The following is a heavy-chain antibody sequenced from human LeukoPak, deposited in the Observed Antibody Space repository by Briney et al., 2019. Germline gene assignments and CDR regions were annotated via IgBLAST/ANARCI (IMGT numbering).Heavy chain of an antibody. V-gene: IGHV3-21*01. J-gene: IGHJ6*02. CDR3: ARDRRFYGDYDPYGMDV. CDR1: GFTFSSYS. D-gene: IGHD4-17*01. Sequence: GGSLRLSCAASGFTFSSYSMNWVRQAPGKGLEWVSSISSSSSYIYYADSVKGRFTISRDNAKNSLYLQMNSLRAEDTAVYYCARDRRFYGDYDPYGMDVWGQGTTVIVSS. CDR2: ISSSSSYI.